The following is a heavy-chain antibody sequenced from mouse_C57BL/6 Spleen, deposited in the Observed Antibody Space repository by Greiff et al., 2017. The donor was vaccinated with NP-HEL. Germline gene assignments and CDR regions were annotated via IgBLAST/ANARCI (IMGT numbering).Heavy chain of an antibody. D-gene: IGHD1-1*01. CDR1: GFTFSDYG. Sequence: EVKLEESGGGLVKPGGSLKLSCAASGFTFSDYGMHWVRQAPEKGLEWVAYISSGSSTIYYADTVKGRFTISRDNAKNTLFLQMTSLRSEDTAMYYGARGRLLRDAMDYWGQGTSVTVSS. V-gene: IGHV5-17*01. J-gene: IGHJ4*01. CDR3: ARGRLLRDAMDY. CDR2: ISSGSSTI.